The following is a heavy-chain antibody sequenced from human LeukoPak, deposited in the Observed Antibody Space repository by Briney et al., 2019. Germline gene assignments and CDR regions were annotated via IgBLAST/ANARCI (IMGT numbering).Heavy chain of an antibody. CDR1: GGSISSDY. V-gene: IGHV4-59*01. J-gene: IGHJ5*02. CDR3: ARDKGYSSSWTHFDP. Sequence: SETLSLTCTVSGGSISSDYWSWIRQPPGKGLEWIGYIYYSGSTNYNPSLKSRVTISVDTSKNQFSLKLSSVTAADTAVYYCARDKGYSSSWTHFDPWGQGTLVTVSS. CDR2: IYYSGST. D-gene: IGHD6-13*01.